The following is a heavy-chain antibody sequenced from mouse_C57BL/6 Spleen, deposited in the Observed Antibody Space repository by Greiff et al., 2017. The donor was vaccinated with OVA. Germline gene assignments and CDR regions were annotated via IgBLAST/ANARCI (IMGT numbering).Heavy chain of an antibody. CDR1: GYTFTSYW. V-gene: IGHV1-52*01. J-gene: IGHJ1*03. CDR3: ARCYGSSYWYFDV. Sequence: QVQLQQPGAELVRPGSSVKLSCKASGYTFTSYWMHWVKQRPIQGLEWIGNIDPSDSETPYNQKFKDKATLTVDKSSSTAYMQLSSLTSEDSAVYYCARCYGSSYWYFDVWGTGTTVTVSS. CDR2: IDPSDSET. D-gene: IGHD1-1*01.